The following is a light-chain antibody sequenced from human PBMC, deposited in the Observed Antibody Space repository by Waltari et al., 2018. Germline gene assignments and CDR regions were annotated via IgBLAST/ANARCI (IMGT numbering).Light chain of an antibody. J-gene: IGKJ4*01. CDR2: AAS. V-gene: IGKV1-27*01. CDR1: QGIGNY. CDR3: QKYSSAPLT. Sequence: DIQMTQSPSSLSASVGDRVTITCRASQGIGNYLAWYQQRPGKVPKLLIYAASTLQSGVPSRFSGSGSGTDFTLTISSLQPEDVATYYCQKYSSAPLTFGGGTKVGIK.